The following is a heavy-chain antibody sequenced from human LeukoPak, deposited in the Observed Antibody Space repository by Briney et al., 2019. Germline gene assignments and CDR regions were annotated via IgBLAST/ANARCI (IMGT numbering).Heavy chain of an antibody. CDR3: AKAPMYSSSSGPFDY. D-gene: IGHD6-6*01. Sequence: GGSLRLSCAASGFTFSSYSMNWVRQAPGKGLEWVSSISSSSSYIYYADSVKGRFTISRDNSKNTLYLQMNSLRAEDTAVYYCAKAPMYSSSSGPFDYWGQGTLVTVSS. V-gene: IGHV3-21*01. CDR1: GFTFSSYS. CDR2: ISSSSSYI. J-gene: IGHJ4*02.